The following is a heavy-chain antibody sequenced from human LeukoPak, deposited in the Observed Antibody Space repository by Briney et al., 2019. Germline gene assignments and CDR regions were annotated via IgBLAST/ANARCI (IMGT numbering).Heavy chain of an antibody. J-gene: IGHJ3*02. Sequence: GSSVKVSCRASGGTFSFYTISWVRQAPGEGLEWMGGIIPIFGTPNYAQKFQGRVTITTDESTSTAYMELSSLRSEDTAVYYCARDRSSSSPDAFDIWGQGTMVTVSS. CDR1: GGTFSFYT. D-gene: IGHD6-6*01. V-gene: IGHV1-69*05. CDR2: IIPIFGTP. CDR3: ARDRSSSSPDAFDI.